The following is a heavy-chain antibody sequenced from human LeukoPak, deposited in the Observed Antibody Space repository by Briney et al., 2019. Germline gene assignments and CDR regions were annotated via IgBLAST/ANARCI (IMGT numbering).Heavy chain of an antibody. CDR3: ARASSCSDGSCYSDY. J-gene: IGHJ4*02. D-gene: IGHD2-15*01. V-gene: IGHV1-18*01. Sequence: GASVKVSCKASCYTFSSYSISWVRQAPGQGLEWMGWISAYNGNTIYAQKVKGRVTMTTDTSTSTAYMELRSLKSDDTAVYYCARASSCSDGSCYSDYWGQGTLVTVSS. CDR2: ISAYNGNT. CDR1: CYTFSSYS.